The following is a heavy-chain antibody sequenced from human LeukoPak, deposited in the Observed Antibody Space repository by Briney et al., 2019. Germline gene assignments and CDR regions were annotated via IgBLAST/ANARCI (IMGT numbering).Heavy chain of an antibody. Sequence: PSETLSLTCTVSGGSISTYYWSWIRQPPGEGLEWIGYIYYSGSTSYNPSLKSRVTISVDTSKSQFSLNLSSVTAADTAVYYCARSHYYGSGSYPGLFDYWGQGTLVTVSS. J-gene: IGHJ4*02. V-gene: IGHV4-59*01. CDR1: GGSISTYY. CDR3: ARSHYYGSGSYPGLFDY. CDR2: IYYSGST. D-gene: IGHD3-10*01.